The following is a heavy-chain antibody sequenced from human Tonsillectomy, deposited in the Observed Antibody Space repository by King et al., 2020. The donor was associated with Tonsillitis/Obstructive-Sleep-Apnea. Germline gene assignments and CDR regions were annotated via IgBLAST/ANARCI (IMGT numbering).Heavy chain of an antibody. J-gene: IGHJ6*02. CDR1: GFTFSSYN. Sequence: QLVQSGGGLVKPGGSLRLSCAASGFTFSSYNMNWVRQAPGKGLEWVSSISSSSSYIYYADSVKGRFTISRDNAKNSLYLQMNSLRAEDTAVYYCARDWGGVGATSYYYYGMDVWGQGTTVTVSS. CDR2: ISSSSSYI. V-gene: IGHV3-21*01. D-gene: IGHD1-26*01. CDR3: ARDWGGVGATSYYYYGMDV.